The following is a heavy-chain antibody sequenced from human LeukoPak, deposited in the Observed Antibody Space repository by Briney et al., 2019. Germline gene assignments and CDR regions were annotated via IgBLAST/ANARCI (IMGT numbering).Heavy chain of an antibody. D-gene: IGHD6-13*01. Sequence: GGSLRLSCTVSGFTFNSYAMSWVRQAPGKGLKGFSSFSGKGDDTYHADSVKGRFTVSRDNSKSTLYLQMNSLRAEDTAVFYCARTIAQYTNSWLYYYYGMDVWGQGTTVTVSS. CDR3: ARTIAQYTNSWLYYYYGMDV. J-gene: IGHJ6*02. V-gene: IGHV3-23*01. CDR1: GFTFNSYA. CDR2: FSGKGDDT.